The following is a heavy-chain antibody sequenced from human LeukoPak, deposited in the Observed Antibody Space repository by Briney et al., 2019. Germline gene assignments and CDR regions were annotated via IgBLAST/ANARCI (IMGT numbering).Heavy chain of an antibody. CDR1: GGSISSYY. Sequence: SETLSLTCTVSGGSISSYYWSWIRQPPGKGLEWIGEINHSGSTNYNPSLKSRVTISVDTSKNQFSLKLSSVTAADTAVYYCATHYGASEYFQHWGQGTLVTVSS. CDR3: ATHYGASEYFQH. CDR2: INHSGST. J-gene: IGHJ1*01. D-gene: IGHD4-17*01. V-gene: IGHV4-34*01.